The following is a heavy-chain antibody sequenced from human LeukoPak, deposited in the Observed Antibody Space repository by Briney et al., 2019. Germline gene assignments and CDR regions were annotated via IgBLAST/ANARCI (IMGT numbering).Heavy chain of an antibody. CDR1: GGTFSSYA. J-gene: IGHJ6*03. V-gene: IGHV1-69*01. D-gene: IGHD3-3*01. CDR3: AREATSNIRFYYYMDV. Sequence: GASVKVSCKASGGTFSSYAISWVRQAPGQGLEWMGGIIPIFGTANYAQKFQGRVTITADESTSTAYMELSSLRSEDTAVYYCAREATSNIRFYYYMDVWGKGTTVTVSS. CDR2: IIPIFGTA.